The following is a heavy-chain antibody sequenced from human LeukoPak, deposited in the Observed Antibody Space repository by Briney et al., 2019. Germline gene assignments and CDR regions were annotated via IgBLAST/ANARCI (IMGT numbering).Heavy chain of an antibody. J-gene: IGHJ2*01. CDR2: ISSSSSYI. CDR1: GFTFSSYS. Sequence: GGSLSLSCAASGFTFSSYSMNWVRQAPGKGLEWVSSISSSSSYIYYADSVKGRFTISRDNAKNSLYLQMNSLRAEDTAVYYCARDTYSSGWSAYWYFDLWGRGTLVTVSS. V-gene: IGHV3-21*01. D-gene: IGHD6-19*01. CDR3: ARDTYSSGWSAYWYFDL.